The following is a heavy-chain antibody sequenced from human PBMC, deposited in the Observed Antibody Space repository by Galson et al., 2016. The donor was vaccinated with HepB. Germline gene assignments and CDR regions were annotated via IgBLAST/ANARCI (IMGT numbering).Heavy chain of an antibody. CDR3: ARLFSPSYTSGWAPFDY. CDR1: GFSLSTRGMC. D-gene: IGHD6-19*01. V-gene: IGHV2-70*01. Sequence: PALVKPTQTLTVTCTFSGFSLSTRGMCVSWIRQSPGKALEWLALIDCDDDKYYNTSLKSRLTISKDTSKNQVVLTMTNMDPVDTATYYCARLFSPSYTSGWAPFDYWGQGALVTVSS. J-gene: IGHJ4*02. CDR2: IDCDDDK.